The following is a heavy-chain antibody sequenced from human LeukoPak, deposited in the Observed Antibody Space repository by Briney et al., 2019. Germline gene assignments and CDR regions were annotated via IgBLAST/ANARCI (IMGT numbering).Heavy chain of an antibody. CDR3: ARDQQLWYAFDI. CDR2: IIPILGIA. J-gene: IGHJ3*02. CDR1: GGTFSSYA. V-gene: IGHV1-69*04. Sequence: VASVKVSCKASGGTFSSYAISWVRQAPGQGLEWMGRIIPILGIANYAQKFQGRVTITADKSTSTAYMELSSLRSEDTAVYYCARDQQLWYAFDIWGQGTMVTVSS. D-gene: IGHD5-18*01.